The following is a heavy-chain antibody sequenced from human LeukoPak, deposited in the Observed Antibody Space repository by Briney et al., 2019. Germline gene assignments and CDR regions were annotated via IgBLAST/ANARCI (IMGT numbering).Heavy chain of an antibody. V-gene: IGHV3-48*01. J-gene: IGHJ4*02. D-gene: IGHD5-24*01. CDR3: ARDYKYAFDN. CDR2: IGIDSGNT. CDR1: GFTFSDYS. Sequence: GGSLRLSCAASGFTFSDYSMNWVRQAPGKGLEWIPYIGIDSGNTNYADSVKGQFTISGDRAKNSLYLQMNSLRVEDTAVYYCARDYKYAFDNWGQGTLVTVSS.